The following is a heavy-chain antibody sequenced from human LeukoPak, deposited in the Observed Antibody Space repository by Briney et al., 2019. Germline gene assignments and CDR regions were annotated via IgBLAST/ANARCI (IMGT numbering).Heavy chain of an antibody. CDR2: ISAYNGNT. Sequence: ASVKVSCKASGYTFTSYGISWVRQAPGQGLEWMGWISAYNGNTNYAQKLQGRVTMTTDTSTSTAYMELRSLRSDDTAVYYCARDHYYGSGSYYNDLYYYYYYGMDVWGQGTTVTVSS. CDR1: GYTFTSYG. V-gene: IGHV1-18*01. CDR3: ARDHYYGSGSYYNDLYYYYYYGMDV. D-gene: IGHD3-10*01. J-gene: IGHJ6*02.